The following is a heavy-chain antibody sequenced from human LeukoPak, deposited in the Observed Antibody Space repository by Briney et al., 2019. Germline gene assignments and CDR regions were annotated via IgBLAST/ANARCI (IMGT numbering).Heavy chain of an antibody. V-gene: IGHV3-53*01. Sequence: PGGSLRLSCAASGFTFSSYAMNWVRQAPGKGLEWVSVIYSGGSTYYADSVKGRFTISRDNSKNTLYLQMNSLRAEDTAVYYCARVQSGGFDYWGQGTLVTVSS. J-gene: IGHJ4*02. CDR3: ARVQSGGFDY. CDR2: IYSGGST. CDR1: GFTFSSYA. D-gene: IGHD3-10*01.